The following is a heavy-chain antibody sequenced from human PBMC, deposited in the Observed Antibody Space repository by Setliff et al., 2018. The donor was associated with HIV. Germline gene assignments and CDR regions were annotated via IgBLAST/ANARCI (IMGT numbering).Heavy chain of an antibody. CDR3: AKLDYYDFSGSWSRKAAIDF. CDR1: GFTFFSSA. J-gene: IGHJ3*01. CDR2: IQSGGIT. V-gene: IGHV3-23*01. Sequence: GGSLRLSCAASGFTFFSSALTWVRQAPGKGVEWVSLIQSGGITYYADSVKGPFTISIDNSNNTLSLQMSSLRAEYTAQYYCAKLDYYDFSGSWSRKAAIDFWGQGTMVTVSS. D-gene: IGHD3-22*01.